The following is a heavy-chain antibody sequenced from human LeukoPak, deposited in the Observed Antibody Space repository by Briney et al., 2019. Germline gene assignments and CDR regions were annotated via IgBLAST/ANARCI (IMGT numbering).Heavy chain of an antibody. J-gene: IGHJ3*02. CDR2: IKSITYGGTT. CDR3: TTSGGLRYASDI. D-gene: IGHD3-16*01. CDR1: GFTFSNAC. V-gene: IGHV3-15*01. Sequence: GGSLRLSCAASGFTFSNACMSWVRQAPGKGLVWVVRIKSITYGGTTDYAAPVKGRFTISRDDSKNTLYLQMNSLKTEDTAVYYCTTSGGLRYASDIWGQGTMVTVSS.